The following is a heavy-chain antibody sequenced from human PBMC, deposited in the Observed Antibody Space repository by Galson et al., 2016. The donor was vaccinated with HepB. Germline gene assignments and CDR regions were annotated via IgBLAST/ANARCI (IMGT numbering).Heavy chain of an antibody. CDR2: ISGSSSTI. D-gene: IGHD1-26*01. V-gene: IGHV3-48*01. Sequence: SLRLSCAVSGLTFSTYSMNWVRQAPGKGLEWVSYISGSSSTIYYADSVKGRFTISRDNAKNSLFLRMHSLRVEDTAVYYCVRDRRQWVSMGATTRFRERGIDYWGQGTLVTVSS. J-gene: IGHJ4*02. CDR3: VRDRRQWVSMGATTRFRERGIDY. CDR1: GLTFSTYS.